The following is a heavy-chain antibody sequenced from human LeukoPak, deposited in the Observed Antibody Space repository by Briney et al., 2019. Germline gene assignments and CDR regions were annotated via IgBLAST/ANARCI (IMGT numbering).Heavy chain of an antibody. CDR3: ARYGMAAEGIWWFDP. J-gene: IGHJ5*02. CDR2: IDRSGST. D-gene: IGHD6-13*01. V-gene: IGHV4-34*01. CDR1: GGSLNGYY. Sequence: PSETLSLTCAVYGGSLNGYYWSWIRQPPGKRLEWIGEIDRSGSTQYNPSLKSRVTISLGTSKKQFSLKLTSLTAADTAFYYCARYGMAAEGIWWFDPWGQGTLVTVSS.